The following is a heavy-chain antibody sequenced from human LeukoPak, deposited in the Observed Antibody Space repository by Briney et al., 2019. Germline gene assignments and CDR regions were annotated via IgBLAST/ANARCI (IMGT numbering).Heavy chain of an antibody. Sequence: GEALNISCKGSGYCFTCYLIGWVRQMPGKGLGGMGIIYPGDSDTRYNPSFHAQVTISADKSISTAYLQWSSLKASDTAMYYCARLVGSSSSPYDYWGQGTLVTVSS. CDR2: IYPGDSDT. CDR3: ARLVGSSSSPYDY. J-gene: IGHJ4*02. D-gene: IGHD6-6*01. CDR1: GYCFTCYL. V-gene: IGHV5-51*01.